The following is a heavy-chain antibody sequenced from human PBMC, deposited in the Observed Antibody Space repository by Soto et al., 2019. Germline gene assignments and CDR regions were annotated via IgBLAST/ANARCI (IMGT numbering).Heavy chain of an antibody. CDR2: ISYDGNNK. V-gene: IGHV3-30-3*01. CDR1: GFIFSNSA. Sequence: PGGPLRLSCAGSGFIFSNSAFHWVRQAPGTGLEWVALISYDGNNKYYADSVKGRFTISRDISKNTLYLQMHSLRADDTAVYYCAREVEPYDRSGFFDYWGQGARVTVSS. CDR3: AREVEPYDRSGFFDY. D-gene: IGHD3-22*01. J-gene: IGHJ4*02.